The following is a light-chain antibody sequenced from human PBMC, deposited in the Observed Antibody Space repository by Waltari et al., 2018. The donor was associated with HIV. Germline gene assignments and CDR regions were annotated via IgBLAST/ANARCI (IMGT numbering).Light chain of an antibody. J-gene: IGLJ3*02. CDR2: KDS. CDR3: QSADSTGSNWV. Sequence: SYELTQPPSVSLSPRQTARITCSGDALAKQYVYWYQQKAGQAPVLVIYKDSERPSGIPERFSGSSSGTTVTLTISGVQAEDEGAYYCQSADSTGSNWVFGGGTKLTVL. V-gene: IGLV3-25*03. CDR1: ALAKQY.